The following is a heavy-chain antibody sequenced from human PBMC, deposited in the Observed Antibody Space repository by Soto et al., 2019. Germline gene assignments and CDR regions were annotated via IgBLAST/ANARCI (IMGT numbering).Heavy chain of an antibody. J-gene: IGHJ4*02. D-gene: IGHD1-7*01. V-gene: IGHV3-64*01. Sequence: EVQLAESGGGMVQPGGSLRLSCVASGFTFSSYDMHWVRQAPGKGLEYVSSISSNGGTTYYGNSVKGGFTSSRDNSKNTLYLQMGSLRAYDMAVYYCVIRVSGNYDYWGQGTLVTVSS. CDR1: GFTFSSYD. CDR3: VIRVSGNYDY. CDR2: ISSNGGTT.